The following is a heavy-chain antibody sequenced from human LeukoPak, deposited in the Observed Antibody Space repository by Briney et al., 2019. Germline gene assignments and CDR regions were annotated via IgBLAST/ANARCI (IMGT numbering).Heavy chain of an antibody. D-gene: IGHD5-18*01. CDR3: ARVGYSYGSPPIYWFDP. J-gene: IGHJ5*02. CDR2: INPNSGGT. CDR1: GYTFTGYY. V-gene: IGHV1-2*06. Sequence: GASVKVSCKASGYTFTGYYMHWVRQAPGQGLEWLGRINPNSGGTNYAQKCQGRVTMTRDTSNSTAYMELSRLRSDDTAVYYCARVGYSYGSPPIYWFDPWGQGTLVTVSS.